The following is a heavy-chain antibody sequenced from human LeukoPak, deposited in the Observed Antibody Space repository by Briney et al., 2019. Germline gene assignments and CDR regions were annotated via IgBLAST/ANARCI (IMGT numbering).Heavy chain of an antibody. CDR1: GFTFSSYA. CDR3: AKSFAFPHDAEYFQH. J-gene: IGHJ1*01. V-gene: IGHV3-23*01. Sequence: GGSLRLSCAASGFTFSSYAMSWVRQAPGKGLEWVSAISGSGGSTYYADSVKGRFTISRDNSKNTLYLQMNSLRAEDTAVYYCAKSFAFPHDAEYFQHWGQGTLVTVSS. CDR2: ISGSGGST.